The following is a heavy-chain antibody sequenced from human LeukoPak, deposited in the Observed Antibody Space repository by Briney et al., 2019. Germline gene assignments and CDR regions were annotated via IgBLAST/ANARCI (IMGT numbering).Heavy chain of an antibody. D-gene: IGHD6-19*01. Sequence: GGSLRLSCAASGFTFSYYAMSWVRQAPGKGLEWVSAISGGGGNTYYADSVKGRFTISRDNAKNSLYLQMNSLRAEDTAVYYCARVKLPPVAGTFDYWSQGTLVTVSS. V-gene: IGHV3-23*01. CDR2: ISGGGGNT. J-gene: IGHJ4*02. CDR1: GFTFSYYA. CDR3: ARVKLPPVAGTFDY.